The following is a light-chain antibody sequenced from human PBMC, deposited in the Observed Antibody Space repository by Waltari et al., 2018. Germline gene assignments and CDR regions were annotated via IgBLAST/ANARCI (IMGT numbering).Light chain of an antibody. Sequence: QSVLTQPPSASGTPGQRVIISCSGTMSNIGNNPVNWYQQLPGTAPKVLIYTDNPRPGGVPDRFSVSKSGPSASLAISGLQSDDEADYYCAARDDSLNVWVFGGGTKVTVL. CDR2: TDN. CDR1: MSNIGNNP. J-gene: IGLJ3*02. CDR3: AARDDSLNVWV. V-gene: IGLV1-44*01.